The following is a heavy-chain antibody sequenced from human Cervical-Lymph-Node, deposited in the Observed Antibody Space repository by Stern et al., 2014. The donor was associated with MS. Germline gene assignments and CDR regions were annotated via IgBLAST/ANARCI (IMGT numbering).Heavy chain of an antibody. CDR1: GFTFGSYG. CDR2: AWYDGSTA. CDR3: ARGHIPYAYNYLFDY. Sequence: QDQLVQSGGGVVQPGTSLRLSCAASGFTFGSYGMHWVRQAPGKGLEWVALAWYDGSTAYYTNSVKGRFTISRDNSKNTLSLQINSLTAEDTAVYYCARGHIPYAYNYLFDYWGQGTLVTVSS. V-gene: IGHV3-33*01. D-gene: IGHD5-24*01. J-gene: IGHJ4*02.